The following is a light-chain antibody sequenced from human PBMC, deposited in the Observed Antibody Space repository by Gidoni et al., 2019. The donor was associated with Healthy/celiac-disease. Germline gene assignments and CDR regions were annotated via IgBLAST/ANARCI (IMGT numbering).Light chain of an antibody. V-gene: IGKV3-11*01. CDR1: QSVSSY. Sequence: DIVLTQSPATLSLSPGERATLSCRASQSVSSYLAWYQQKPGQAPRLLIYDASNRATGIQARFSGSGSGTDFTLTISSLEPEDFAVYYCQQRSNWPEYTFGQGTKLEIK. CDR2: DAS. J-gene: IGKJ2*01. CDR3: QQRSNWPEYT.